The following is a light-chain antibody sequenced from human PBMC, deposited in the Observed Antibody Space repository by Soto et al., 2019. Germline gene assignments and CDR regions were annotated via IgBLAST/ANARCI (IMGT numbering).Light chain of an antibody. Sequence: QSVLTQAPSASGSPGQSVTISCSGRNSNIGRNTVNWYQQLPGRAPKLLIYTNIQRPSGVPDRFSGSKSGTSASVAISGLQSGDEADYYCAAWDDSLNGVVFGGGTKLTVL. CDR3: AAWDDSLNGVV. CDR2: TNI. CDR1: NSNIGRNT. V-gene: IGLV1-44*01. J-gene: IGLJ2*01.